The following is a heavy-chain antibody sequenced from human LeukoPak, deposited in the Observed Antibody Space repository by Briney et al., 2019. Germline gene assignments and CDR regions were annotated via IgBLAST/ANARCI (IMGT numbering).Heavy chain of an antibody. Sequence: GGSLRLSCAASGFTFSDYYMNWVRQAPGKGLEWVSSISSSSSYIYYADSVKGRFTISRDNAKNSLYLQMNSLRAEDTAVYYCARDGERLKFDYWGQGTLVTVSS. J-gene: IGHJ4*02. CDR2: ISSSSSYI. D-gene: IGHD2-21*01. CDR1: GFTFSDYY. CDR3: ARDGERLKFDY. V-gene: IGHV3-21*01.